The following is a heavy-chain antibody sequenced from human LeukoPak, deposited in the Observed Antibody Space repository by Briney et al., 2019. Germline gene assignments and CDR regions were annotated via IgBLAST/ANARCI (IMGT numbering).Heavy chain of an antibody. D-gene: IGHD3-22*01. CDR2: IYCGGST. CDR3: ARSKNHYYDSSGYYFNLIPPFDY. J-gene: IGHJ4*02. CDR1: GFTVSSNY. Sequence: PGGSLRLSCAASGFTVSSNYMSWVRQAPGKGLEWVSVIYCGGSTYYADSVEGRFTISRDNSKNTLYLQMNSLRAEDTAVNYCARSKNHYYDSSGYYFNLIPPFDYWGQGTLVTVSS. V-gene: IGHV3-53*01.